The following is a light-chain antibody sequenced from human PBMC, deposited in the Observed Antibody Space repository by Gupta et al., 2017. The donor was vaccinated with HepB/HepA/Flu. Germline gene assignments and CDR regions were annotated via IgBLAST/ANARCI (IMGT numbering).Light chain of an antibody. CDR3: SSYTSSSTIHVV. CDR2: DVS. CDR1: SSDVGGYNY. V-gene: IGLV2-14*01. Sequence: QSALTQPASVSGSPGQSITISCTGTSSDVGGYNYVSWYQQHPGKAPNLMIYDVSNRHSGGADRFSGSKSGNTASLTISGLQAEDEADYYCSSYTSSSTIHVVFGGGTKLTVL. J-gene: IGLJ2*01.